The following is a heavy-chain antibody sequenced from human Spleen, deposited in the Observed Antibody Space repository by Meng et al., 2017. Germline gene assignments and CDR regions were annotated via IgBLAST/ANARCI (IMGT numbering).Heavy chain of an antibody. CDR1: GGSFSGYY. J-gene: IGHJ4*02. D-gene: IGHD2-15*01. CDR2: TYHSGTA. CDR3: ARWYCSGGTCYFIDY. V-gene: IGHV4-34*01. Sequence: QVQLKQWGARLLKPSETLSLTCGVYGGSFSGYYWSWVRQPPGKGLEWIGYTYHSGTAYYNPSLKSRVTISVDTSENQFSLSLSSVTAADTAVYYCARWYCSGGTCYFIDYWGQGTLVTVSS.